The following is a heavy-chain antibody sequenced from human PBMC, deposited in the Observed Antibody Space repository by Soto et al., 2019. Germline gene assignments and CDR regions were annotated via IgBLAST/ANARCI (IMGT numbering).Heavy chain of an antibody. Sequence: QVQLVQSGGEVKKPGASVKVSCKASGYTFINYGITWVRQATGQGLEWLAWINAYIAKADSAQKVQGRVSMTDDTTTSPASVELRSLTSDDTGVYYCASGDGDGLDYWGQGTVVTVSS. CDR1: GYTFINYG. CDR3: ASGDGDGLDY. V-gene: IGHV1-18*01. D-gene: IGHD2-21*02. CDR2: INAYIAKA. J-gene: IGHJ4*02.